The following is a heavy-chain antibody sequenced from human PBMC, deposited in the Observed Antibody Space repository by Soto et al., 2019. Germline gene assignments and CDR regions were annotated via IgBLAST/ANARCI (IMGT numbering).Heavy chain of an antibody. D-gene: IGHD3-16*02. CDR2: IYPADSNT. Sequence: GESLKISCTGSGYDFTDYWIGWVRQVPGKGLEWMGIIYPADSNTKYSPSFQGQVTISADKSINTAYLQMNSLRAEDTAVYYCAKEEITFGGVIENYYYYGMDVWGQGTTVTVSS. J-gene: IGHJ6*02. V-gene: IGHV5-51*01. CDR3: AKEEITFGGVIENYYYYGMDV. CDR1: GYDFTDYW.